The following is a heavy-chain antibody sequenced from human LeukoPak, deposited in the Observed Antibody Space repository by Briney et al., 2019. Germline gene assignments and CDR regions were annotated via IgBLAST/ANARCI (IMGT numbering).Heavy chain of an antibody. CDR1: GFTFSGSA. CDR3: TTVPYYDFWSGSEPLGY. V-gene: IGHV3-73*01. D-gene: IGHD3-3*01. Sequence: GGSPPLSCAASGFTFSGSAMHWVRQASGKGLEWVGRIRSKANSYATAYAASVKGRVTISRDDSKNTAYLQMNSLKTEDTAVYYCTTVPYYDFWSGSEPLGYWGQGTLVTVSS. J-gene: IGHJ4*02. CDR2: IRSKANSYAT.